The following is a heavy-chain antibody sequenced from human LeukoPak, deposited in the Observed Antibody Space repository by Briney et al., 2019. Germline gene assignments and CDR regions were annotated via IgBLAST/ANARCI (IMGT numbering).Heavy chain of an antibody. D-gene: IGHD2-21*02. J-gene: IGHJ4*02. CDR1: GFTSSSYA. V-gene: IGHV3-23*01. Sequence: GGSLRLSCAASGFTSSSYAMSWVRQAPGKGLEWVSAISGSGGSTYYADSVKGRFTISRDNSKNTLYLQMNSLRAEDTAVYYCAKGHCGGDCYEYYFDYWGQGTLVTVSS. CDR2: ISGSGGST. CDR3: AKGHCGGDCYEYYFDY.